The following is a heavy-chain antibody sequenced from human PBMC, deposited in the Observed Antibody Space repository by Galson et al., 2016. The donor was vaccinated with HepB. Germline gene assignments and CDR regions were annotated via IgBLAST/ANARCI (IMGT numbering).Heavy chain of an antibody. CDR2: IEGDGSSP. CDR1: GFTFRNHQ. V-gene: IGHV3-74*01. CDR3: ARDLSGPDY. Sequence: SLRLSCAVSGFTFRNHQMHWVRQVPGTGLVWVARIEGDGSSPIYADSVKGRFTISRDNTENTLCLQMNSLRAEYTAVYYCARDLSGPDYWGQGTLVTVSP. J-gene: IGHJ4*02.